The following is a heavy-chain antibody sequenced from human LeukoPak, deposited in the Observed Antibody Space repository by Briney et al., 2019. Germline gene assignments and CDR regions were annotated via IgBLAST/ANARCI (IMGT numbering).Heavy chain of an antibody. V-gene: IGHV4-59*12. CDR3: ARDTRSYYYGSGSYHFDY. Sequence: PSETLSLTCTVSGGSISSYYWSWIRQPPGKGLEWIGYIYYSGSTNYNPSLKSRVTISVDTSKNQFSLKLSSVTAADTAVYYCARDTRSYYYGSGSYHFDYWGQGTLVTVSS. D-gene: IGHD3-10*01. J-gene: IGHJ4*02. CDR1: GGSISSYY. CDR2: IYYSGST.